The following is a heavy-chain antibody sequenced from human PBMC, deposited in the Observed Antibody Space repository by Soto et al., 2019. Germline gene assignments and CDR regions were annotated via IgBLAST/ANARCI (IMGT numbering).Heavy chain of an antibody. CDR3: ASLVYDTPLNSMYFDF. J-gene: IGHJ4*02. V-gene: IGHV4-38-2*02. Sequence: PSGTLSLTCTVSGYSSSSGYYWAWIRQPPGKGLEWIGSIYHTGSTYYNPSLKSRVTMSVDTSKNRFSLKLSSVTAADTAMYYCASLVYDTPLNSMYFDFWGPGTLVT. D-gene: IGHD3-22*01. CDR2: IYHTGST. CDR1: GYSSSSGYY.